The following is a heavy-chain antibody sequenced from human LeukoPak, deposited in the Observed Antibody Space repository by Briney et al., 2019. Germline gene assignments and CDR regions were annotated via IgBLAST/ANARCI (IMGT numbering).Heavy chain of an antibody. CDR3: ARDLVTVTKGFDI. CDR2: ISYIGTT. V-gene: IGHV4-59*11. Sequence: KTSETLSLTCAVSGDSFSSHYWTWIRQPPGRGLEWIGYISYIGTTNYNPSLKSRVTISIDTSKSQFSLKLSSVTTADTAVYYCARDLVTVTKGFDIWGLGTMVSVSS. J-gene: IGHJ3*02. CDR1: GDSFSSHY. D-gene: IGHD4-17*01.